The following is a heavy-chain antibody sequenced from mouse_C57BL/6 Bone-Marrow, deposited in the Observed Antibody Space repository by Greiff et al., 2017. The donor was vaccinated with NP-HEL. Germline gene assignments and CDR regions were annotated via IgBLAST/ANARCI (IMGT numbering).Heavy chain of an antibody. V-gene: IGHV1-85*01. J-gene: IGHJ2*01. D-gene: IGHD1-1*01. Sequence: VMLVESGPELVKPGASVKLSCKASGYTFTSYDINWVKQRPGQGLEWIGWIYPRDGSTKYNEKFKGKATLTVDTSSSTAYMELHSLTSEDSAVYFCASNYYGSSYDYWGQGTTLTVSS. CDR3: ASNYYGSSYDY. CDR1: GYTFTSYD. CDR2: IYPRDGST.